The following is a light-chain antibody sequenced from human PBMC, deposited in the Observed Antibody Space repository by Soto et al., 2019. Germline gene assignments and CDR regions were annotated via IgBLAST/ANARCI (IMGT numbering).Light chain of an antibody. CDR2: EVS. Sequence: QSALTQPASVSGSPGQSITISCTGTSSDVGGYNYVSWDQQHPDKAPKLIIYEVSNRPSGVSNRFSGSKSGNTASLTISGLQADDEADYYCSSHTSSSSLEVVFGGGTKVTVL. V-gene: IGLV2-14*01. CDR3: SSHTSSSSLEVV. J-gene: IGLJ3*02. CDR1: SSDVGGYNY.